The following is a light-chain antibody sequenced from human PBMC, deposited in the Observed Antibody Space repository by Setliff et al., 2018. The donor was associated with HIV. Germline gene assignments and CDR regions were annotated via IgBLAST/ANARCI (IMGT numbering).Light chain of an antibody. CDR3: SSYSINKLYV. CDR1: SSDIGSSNF. Sequence: QSVLAQPASVSGSPGQSITISCTGTSSDIGSSNFVSWYQQHPGKAPKVMIYNVDKRPSGVSNRFSGSKSGNTASMTISGLQTEDEADYYCSSYSINKLYVFATGTKVTVL. J-gene: IGLJ1*01. CDR2: NVD. V-gene: IGLV2-14*03.